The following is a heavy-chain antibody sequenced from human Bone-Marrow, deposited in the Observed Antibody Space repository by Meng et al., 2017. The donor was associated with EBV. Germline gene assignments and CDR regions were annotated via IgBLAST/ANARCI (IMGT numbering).Heavy chain of an antibody. D-gene: IGHD4-17*01. CDR2: INSRGDSI. CDR1: GFSFSDYY. CDR3: ARTTVPTDY. V-gene: IGHV3-11*01. Sequence: QVQLVESGGGLVRPGGSLRLSCAASGFSFSDYYMSWIRQAPGKGLEWISYINSRGDSIYYADSVKGRFTISRDNSKNSLYLQMSSLRADDTAVYYCARTTVPTDYWGQGTLVTVSS. J-gene: IGHJ4*02.